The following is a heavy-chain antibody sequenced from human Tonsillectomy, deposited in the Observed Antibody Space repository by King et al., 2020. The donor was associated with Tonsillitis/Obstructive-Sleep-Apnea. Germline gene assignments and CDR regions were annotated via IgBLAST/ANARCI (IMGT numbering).Heavy chain of an antibody. V-gene: IGHV3-48*02. CDR1: GLTFSSYS. CDR3: AREDYYDSTYDY. D-gene: IGHD3-22*01. J-gene: IGHJ4*02. CDR2: ISMSSKTI. Sequence: VQLVESGGGLVKPGGSLRLSCAASGLTFSSYSMNWVRQASGKGLEVVAFISMSSKTIYYADSVKGRFTISRDNAKNSLYLQMNSLRDEDTAVYYCAREDYYDSTYDYWGQGTQVTVSS.